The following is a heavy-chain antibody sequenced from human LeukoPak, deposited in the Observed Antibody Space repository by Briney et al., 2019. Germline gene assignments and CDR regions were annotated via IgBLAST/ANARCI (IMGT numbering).Heavy chain of an antibody. CDR2: IKEDGSEK. Sequence: PGGSLRLSCAASGFTFSDYYMSWVRQAPGKGLEWVANIKEDGSEKYYVDSVKGRFTISRDDAKNSLYLQMNSLRAEDTAVYYCARLRGAAADSWGQGTLVTVSS. J-gene: IGHJ4*02. D-gene: IGHD6-13*01. CDR3: ARLRGAAADS. V-gene: IGHV3-7*05. CDR1: GFTFSDYY.